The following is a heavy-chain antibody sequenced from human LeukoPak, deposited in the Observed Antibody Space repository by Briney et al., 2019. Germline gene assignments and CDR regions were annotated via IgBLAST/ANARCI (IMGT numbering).Heavy chain of an antibody. V-gene: IGHV4-34*01. J-gene: IGHJ6*03. Sequence: SETLSLTCAVYGGPFSGYYWSWIRQPPGKGLEWIGEINHSGSTNYNPSLKSRVTISVDTSKNQFSLKLSSVTAADTAVYYCARVTYNIWSGYYVDYYYYMDVWGKGTTVTVSS. CDR3: ARVTYNIWSGYYVDYYYYMDV. CDR2: INHSGST. CDR1: GGPFSGYY. D-gene: IGHD3-3*01.